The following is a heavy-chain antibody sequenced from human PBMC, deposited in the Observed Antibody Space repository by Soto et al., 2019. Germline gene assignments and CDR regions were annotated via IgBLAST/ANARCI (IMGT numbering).Heavy chain of an antibody. CDR1: GFTFSSYA. Sequence: LRLSCASSGFTFSSYAMSWFLQAPGKGLEWVSAISGSGGSTYYADSVKGRFTISRDNSKNTLYLQMNSLRAEDTAVYYCAKDPTMVRGVNAFDYWGQGTLVTVSS. CDR2: ISGSGGST. CDR3: AKDPTMVRGVNAFDY. J-gene: IGHJ4*02. V-gene: IGHV3-23*01. D-gene: IGHD3-10*01.